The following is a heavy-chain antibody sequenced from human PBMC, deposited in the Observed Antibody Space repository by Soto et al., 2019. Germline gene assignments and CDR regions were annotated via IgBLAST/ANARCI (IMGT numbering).Heavy chain of an antibody. CDR2: ISYDGSNK. Sequence: GGSLRLSCAASGFTFSSYAMHWVRQAPGKGLEWVAVISYDGSNKYYADSVKGRFTISRDNSKNTLYLQMNSLRAEDTAVYYCARGITGHLNWFDPWGQGTLVTVSS. CDR1: GFTFSSYA. CDR3: ARGITGHLNWFDP. J-gene: IGHJ5*02. V-gene: IGHV3-30-3*01. D-gene: IGHD3-16*01.